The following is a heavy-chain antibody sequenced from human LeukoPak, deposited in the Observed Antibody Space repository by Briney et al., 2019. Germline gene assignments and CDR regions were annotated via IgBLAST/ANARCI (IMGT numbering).Heavy chain of an antibody. Sequence: GGSLRLSCTASGFTFNNYNMNWVRQAPGKGLEWVSYITSTSSTIYYADSVKGRFTISRDNARNSLYLQMNSLRAEDTAVYYCASPYSGYAFDYWGQGTLVTVSS. CDR2: ITSTSSTI. D-gene: IGHD5-12*01. CDR1: GFTFNNYN. CDR3: ASPYSGYAFDY. V-gene: IGHV3-48*04. J-gene: IGHJ4*02.